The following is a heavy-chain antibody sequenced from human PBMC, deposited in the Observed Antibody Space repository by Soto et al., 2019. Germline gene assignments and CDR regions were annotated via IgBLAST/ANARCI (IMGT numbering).Heavy chain of an antibody. CDR3: ARVLTGSWNWFHP. CDR1: GFTFSSYW. J-gene: IGHJ5*02. Sequence: EVQLVESGGGLVQPGESLRLSCAASGFTFSSYWMHWVRQAPGKGLVWVSRINSAGSRTNYADSVKGRFTVSRDNAKNTQSLQMNRLRAEDTAVYYCARVLTGSWNWFHPWGQGTLVTVSS. CDR2: INSAGSRT. D-gene: IGHD6-13*01. V-gene: IGHV3-74*01.